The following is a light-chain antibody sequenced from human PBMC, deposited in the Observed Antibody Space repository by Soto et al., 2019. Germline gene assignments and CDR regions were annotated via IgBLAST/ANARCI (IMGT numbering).Light chain of an antibody. J-gene: IGLJ2*01. CDR2: EVS. CDR3: NSRTSSGSSV. CDR1: SSDVSGYNY. Sequence: QSALTQPASVSGSPGQSITISCSGASSDVSGYNYVSWYQQHPGRAPKLMLYEVSKRPSGVSDRFSGSKSGNTASLTISGLQADDEAEYYCNSRTSSGSSVFGGGTKLTVL. V-gene: IGLV2-14*01.